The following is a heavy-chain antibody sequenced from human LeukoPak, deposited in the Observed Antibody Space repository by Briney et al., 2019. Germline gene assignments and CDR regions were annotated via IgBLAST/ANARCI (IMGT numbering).Heavy chain of an antibody. D-gene: IGHD2/OR15-2a*01. CDR1: GGSFSGYY. Sequence: SETLSLTCAVYGGSFSGYYWSWIRQPPGKGLEWIGEINHSGSTNYNPSLKSRVTISLDTSKNQFSLKLSSVTAADTAVYYCTKDASGNYFGVYYYHMDVWGKGTTVTISS. CDR2: INHSGST. V-gene: IGHV4-34*01. CDR3: TKDASGNYFGVYYYHMDV. J-gene: IGHJ6*03.